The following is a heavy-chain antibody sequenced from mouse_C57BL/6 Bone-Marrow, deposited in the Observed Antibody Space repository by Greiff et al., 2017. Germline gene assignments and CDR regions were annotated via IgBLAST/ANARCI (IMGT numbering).Heavy chain of an antibody. V-gene: IGHV1-76*01. CDR1: GYTFTDYY. CDR2: IYPGSGNT. D-gene: IGHD1-1*01. J-gene: IGHJ3*01. Sequence: QVQLQQSGAELVRPGASVKLSCKASGYTFTDYYINWVKQRPGQGLEWIARIYPGSGNTYYNEKFKGKATLTAEKSSSTAYMQPSSLTSEDSAVYFVARWGIGMDFSYGSSGWFAYWGQGTLVTVSA. CDR3: ARWGIGMDFSYGSSGWFAY.